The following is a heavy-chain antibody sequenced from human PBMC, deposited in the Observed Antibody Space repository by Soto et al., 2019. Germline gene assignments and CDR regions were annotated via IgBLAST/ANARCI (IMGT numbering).Heavy chain of an antibody. Sequence: ASVKVSCKASGYTFTSYDINWVRQATGQGLEWMGWMNPNSGNTGYAQKFQGRVTMTRNTSISTAYMELSSLRSEDTAVYYCARPMARGVIITGYYYYYMDVWGKGTTVTVSS. D-gene: IGHD3-10*01. CDR2: MNPNSGNT. V-gene: IGHV1-8*01. J-gene: IGHJ6*03. CDR3: ARPMARGVIITGYYYYYMDV. CDR1: GYTFTSYD.